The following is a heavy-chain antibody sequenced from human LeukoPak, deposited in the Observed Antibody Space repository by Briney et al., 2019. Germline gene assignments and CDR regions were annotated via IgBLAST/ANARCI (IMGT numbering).Heavy chain of an antibody. Sequence: GGSLRLPCAASGFTFSTYAMTWVRQAPGKGLEWVSGISTSGDRTYYADSVKGRFTISRDNSKNTLYLQMNSLRAEDTAEYYCARPAVGTSCCTAVDYWGQGTLVTVSS. V-gene: IGHV3-23*01. D-gene: IGHD1-26*01. CDR3: ARPAVGTSCCTAVDY. CDR1: GFTFSTYA. CDR2: ISTSGDRT. J-gene: IGHJ4*02.